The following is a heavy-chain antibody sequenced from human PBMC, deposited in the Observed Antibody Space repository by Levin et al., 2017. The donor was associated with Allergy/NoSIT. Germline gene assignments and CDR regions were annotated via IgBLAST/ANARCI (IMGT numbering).Heavy chain of an antibody. Sequence: SQTLSLTCAVYGGSFSGSYWSWIRQPPGKGLEWIGEINHSGSTNYNPSLKSRVTISVDTSKNQFSLKLSSVTAADTAVYYCARAGYYGSGSYYKIRYFDYWGQGTLVTVSS. CDR2: INHSGST. CDR1: GGSFSGSY. J-gene: IGHJ4*02. CDR3: ARAGYYGSGSYYKIRYFDY. V-gene: IGHV4-34*01. D-gene: IGHD3-10*01.